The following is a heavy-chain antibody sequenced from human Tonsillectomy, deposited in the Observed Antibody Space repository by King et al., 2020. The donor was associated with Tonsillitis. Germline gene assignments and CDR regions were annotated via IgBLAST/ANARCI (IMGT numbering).Heavy chain of an antibody. CDR3: ARVPMGRNWFDP. CDR2: ISRSGSTL. Sequence: VQLVESGGGLVQPGGSLRLSCAASGFTFSSYEMNWVRQAPGKGLEWVSYISRSGSTLYYADSVKGRFTISRDNAKNSLYLQMNSLRAEDTAVYYCARVPMGRNWFDPWGQGTLVTVSS. J-gene: IGHJ5*02. V-gene: IGHV3-48*03. D-gene: IGHD2-8*01. CDR1: GFTFSSYE.